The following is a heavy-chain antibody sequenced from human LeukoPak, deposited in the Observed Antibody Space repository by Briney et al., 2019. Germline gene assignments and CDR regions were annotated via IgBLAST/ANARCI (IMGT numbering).Heavy chain of an antibody. D-gene: IGHD6-13*01. V-gene: IGHV4-59*08. CDR3: ARHPLMSSWSYTYYYYYGMDV. J-gene: IGHJ6*02. Sequence: SETLSLTCTVSGGSISSYYWSWIRQPPGKGLGWIGYIYYSGSTNYNPSLKSRVTISVDTSKNQFSLKLSSVTAADTAVYYCARHPLMSSWSYTYYYYYGMDVWGQGTTVTVSS. CDR2: IYYSGST. CDR1: GGSISSYY.